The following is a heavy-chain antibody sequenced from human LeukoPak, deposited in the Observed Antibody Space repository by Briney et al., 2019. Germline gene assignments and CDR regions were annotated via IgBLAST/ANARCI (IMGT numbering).Heavy chain of an antibody. Sequence: PGRSLRLSCAASGFIFSSYGMHWVRQVPGKGLEWGTLIWYDGSKKDYADSVKGRFTVSRDNSKNTLDLQMNSLRAEDTAVYYCVRDPYSSGWTVPFDYWGQGTPVTVSS. D-gene: IGHD3-22*01. J-gene: IGHJ4*02. CDR2: IWYDGSKK. CDR3: VRDPYSSGWTVPFDY. V-gene: IGHV3-33*01. CDR1: GFIFSSYG.